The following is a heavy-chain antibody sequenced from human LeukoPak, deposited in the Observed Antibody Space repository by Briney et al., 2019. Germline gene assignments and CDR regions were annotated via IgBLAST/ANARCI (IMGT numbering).Heavy chain of an antibody. CDR3: ARGIRPVVRGVIGY. V-gene: IGHV1-8*01. J-gene: IGHJ4*02. CDR2: MNPNSGNT. Sequence: GASVKVSCKVSGYTLTELSMHWVRQATGQGLEWMGWMNPNSGNTGYAQKFQGRVTMTRNTSISTAYMELSSLRSEDTAVYYCARGIRPVVRGVIGYWGQGTLVTVSS. D-gene: IGHD3-10*01. CDR1: GYTLTELS.